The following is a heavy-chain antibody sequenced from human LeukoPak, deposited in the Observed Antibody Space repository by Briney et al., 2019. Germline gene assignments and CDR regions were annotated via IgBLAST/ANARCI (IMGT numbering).Heavy chain of an antibody. CDR3: ARDGSSGWYYFDY. CDR1: GGSISSYY. CDR2: IYYGGST. Sequence: SETLSLTCTVSGGSISSYYWSWIRQPPGKGLEWIGYIYYGGSTNYNPSLKSRVTISVDTSKNQFSLKLSSVTAADTAVYYCARDGSSGWYYFDYWGQGTLVTVSS. D-gene: IGHD6-19*01. J-gene: IGHJ4*02. V-gene: IGHV4-59*01.